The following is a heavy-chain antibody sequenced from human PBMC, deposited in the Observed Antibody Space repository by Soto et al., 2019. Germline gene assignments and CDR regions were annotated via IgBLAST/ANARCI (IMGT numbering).Heavy chain of an antibody. D-gene: IGHD2-15*01. CDR2: IIPIFGTA. CDR3: ARVGYCSGGSCYGYYYGMDV. J-gene: IGHJ6*02. V-gene: IGHV1-69*01. CDR1: GGTFSSYA. Sequence: QVQLVQSGAEVKKPGSSVKVSCKASGGTFSSYAISWVRQAPGQGLEWMGGIIPIFGTANYAQKFQGRVTITADESTSTAYMELSSVRSEDTAVYYCARVGYCSGGSCYGYYYGMDVWGQGTTVTVSS.